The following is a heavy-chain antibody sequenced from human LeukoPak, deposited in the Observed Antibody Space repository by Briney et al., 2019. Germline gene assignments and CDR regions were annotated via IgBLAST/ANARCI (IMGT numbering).Heavy chain of an antibody. Sequence: PGGSLRLSCAASGFTFSTYNMNWVRQAPGKGLEWVSSISTSSNYISYADSVKGRFTISRDNAKNSLYLQMNSLRAEDTAVYYCARDPLNSSWLVSWGQGTLITVSS. CDR1: GFTFSTYN. J-gene: IGHJ5*01. D-gene: IGHD6-13*01. V-gene: IGHV3-21*01. CDR3: ARDPLNSSWLVS. CDR2: ISTSSNYI.